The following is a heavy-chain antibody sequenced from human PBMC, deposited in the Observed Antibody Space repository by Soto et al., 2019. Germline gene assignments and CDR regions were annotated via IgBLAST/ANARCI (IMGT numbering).Heavy chain of an antibody. Sequence: TSETLSLTCTVSGASISSYFWNWIRQPPGKGLEWIGYIYYSGTTYYNPSLKSRVTMSVDTSKNQFSLKLSSVTAADTAVYYCARHRNWNYAYGMDVWGQGTTVTVS. CDR2: IYYSGTT. J-gene: IGHJ6*02. V-gene: IGHV4-59*08. CDR3: ARHRNWNYAYGMDV. D-gene: IGHD1-1*01. CDR1: GASISSYF.